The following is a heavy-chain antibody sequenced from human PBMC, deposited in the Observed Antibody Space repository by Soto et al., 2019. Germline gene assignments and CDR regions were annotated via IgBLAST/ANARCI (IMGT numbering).Heavy chain of an antibody. Sequence: QVQLVQSGAEVKKPGSSVKVSCTASEGTFNFYTINWVRQAPGQGLEWVGRVNPIVGMSNYGQKFQGRVSITAAKSMATASMSLNRVKSEDTAIYYCATSYGSGSTPFGSWGQGTLVTVSS. J-gene: IGHJ1*01. CDR1: EGTFNFYT. CDR2: VNPIVGMS. V-gene: IGHV1-69*02. CDR3: ATSYGSGSTPFGS. D-gene: IGHD3-10*01.